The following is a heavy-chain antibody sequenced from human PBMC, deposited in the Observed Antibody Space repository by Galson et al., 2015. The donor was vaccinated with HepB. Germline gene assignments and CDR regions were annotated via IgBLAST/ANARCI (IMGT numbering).Heavy chain of an antibody. V-gene: IGHV1-18*04. CDR1: GYTFTSYG. Sequence: SVKVSCKASGYTFTSYGISWVRQAPGQGLEWMGWISAYNGNTNYAQKLQGRVTMTTDTSTSTAYMELRSLRSDDTAVYYCARDGPSASSWWGTADYWGQGTLVTVSS. CDR2: ISAYNGNT. D-gene: IGHD6-13*01. J-gene: IGHJ4*02. CDR3: ARDGPSASSWWGTADY.